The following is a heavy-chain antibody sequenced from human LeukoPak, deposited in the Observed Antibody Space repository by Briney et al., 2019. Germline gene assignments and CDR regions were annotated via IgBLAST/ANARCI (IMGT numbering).Heavy chain of an antibody. V-gene: IGHV3-21*01. D-gene: IGHD2/OR15-2a*01. CDR2: ISSSSSYI. CDR3: ARWRVKASMAYWYFDL. J-gene: IGHJ2*01. Sequence: GGSLRLSCAASGFTFSSYSMNWVRQAPGKGLEWVSSISSSSSYIYYADSVKGRFTISRDNAKNSLYLQMNSLRAEDTAVYYCARWRVKASMAYWYFDLWGRGTLVTVSS. CDR1: GFTFSSYS.